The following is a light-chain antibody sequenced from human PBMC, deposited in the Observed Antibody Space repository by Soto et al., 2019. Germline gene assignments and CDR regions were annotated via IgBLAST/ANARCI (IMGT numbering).Light chain of an antibody. Sequence: EIVMTQSPATLSVSPLEIATLSCRASQSVSSNLAWYQQKPGQAPRLLIYATSSRATGIPARFSGSGSGTEFTLTISSLQSEDFAVYYCQQYNNGWTFGQGTMVDIK. CDR2: ATS. V-gene: IGKV3-15*01. CDR3: QQYNNGWT. J-gene: IGKJ1*01. CDR1: QSVSSN.